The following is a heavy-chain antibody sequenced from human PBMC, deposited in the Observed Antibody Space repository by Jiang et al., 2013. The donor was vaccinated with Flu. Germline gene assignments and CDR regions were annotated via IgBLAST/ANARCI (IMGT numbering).Heavy chain of an antibody. D-gene: IGHD5-24*01. J-gene: IGHJ4*02. CDR2: IYSSGST. Sequence: GSGLVKPSETLSLTCTVSGGSINSYYWSWIRQPAGKGLEWIGGIYSSGSTRYNPSLNSRVTISLDTSKNHFSLKLTSVTAADTAVYYCARDRNYLDRFDSWGQGTLVTVSS. V-gene: IGHV4-4*07. CDR3: ARDRNYLDRFDS. CDR1: GGSINSYY.